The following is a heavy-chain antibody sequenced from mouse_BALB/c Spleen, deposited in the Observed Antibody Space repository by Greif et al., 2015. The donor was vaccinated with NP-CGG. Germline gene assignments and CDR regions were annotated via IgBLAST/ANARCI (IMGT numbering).Heavy chain of an antibody. J-gene: IGHJ4*01. CDR3: ARITTATDYAMDY. V-gene: IGHV14-3*02. D-gene: IGHD1-2*01. Sequence: EVQLQQSGAELVKPGASVKLSCTASGFNIKDTYMHWVKQRPEQGLEWIGRIDPANGNTKYDPKFQGKATITADTSSNTARLQLSSLTSEDTAVYYCARITTATDYAMDYWGQGTSVTVSS. CDR2: IDPANGNT. CDR1: GFNIKDTY.